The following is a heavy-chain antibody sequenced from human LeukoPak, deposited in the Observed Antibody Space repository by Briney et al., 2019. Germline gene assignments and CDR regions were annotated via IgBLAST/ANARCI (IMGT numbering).Heavy chain of an antibody. CDR1: GGSISSNSAY. Sequence: SETLSLTCTVSGGSISSNSAYWGRIRQPPGKGLEWIGSIYYRKNTYYNPSLKSRVTISADTSKNQFSLRLDSVTAADTAVYYCASPRGFSYGYFDHWGQGSLVTVSS. J-gene: IGHJ4*02. V-gene: IGHV4-39*01. D-gene: IGHD5-18*01. CDR3: ASPRGFSYGYFDH. CDR2: IYYRKNT.